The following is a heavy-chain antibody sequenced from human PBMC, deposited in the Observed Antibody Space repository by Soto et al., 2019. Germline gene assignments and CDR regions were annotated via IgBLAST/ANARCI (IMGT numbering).Heavy chain of an antibody. CDR3: ARAPSGSYLLGYYFDY. J-gene: IGHJ4*02. Sequence: EVQLLESGGGLVQPGGSLRLSCAASGFTFSSYAMSWVRQAPGKGLEWVSAISGSGSSTYYADSVKGRFTISRDNSKNALYLQMNSLRAEDTAVYYCARAPSGSYLLGYYFDYWGQGTLVTVSS. CDR2: ISGSGSST. V-gene: IGHV3-23*01. D-gene: IGHD1-26*01. CDR1: GFTFSSYA.